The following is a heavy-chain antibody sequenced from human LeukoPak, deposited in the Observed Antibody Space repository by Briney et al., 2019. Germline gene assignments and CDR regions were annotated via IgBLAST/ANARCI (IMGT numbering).Heavy chain of an antibody. J-gene: IGHJ6*03. CDR3: ARGGSYYDILTGYHHYHYYYMDV. CDR2: ISSSSSYI. CDR1: GFTFSSYS. V-gene: IGHV3-21*01. D-gene: IGHD3-9*01. Sequence: GGSLRLSCAASGFTFSSYSMNWVRQAPGKGLEWVSSISSSSSYIYYADSVKGRFTISRDNAKNSLYLQMNSLRAEDTAVYYCARGGSYYDILTGYHHYHYYYMDVWGKGTTVTVSS.